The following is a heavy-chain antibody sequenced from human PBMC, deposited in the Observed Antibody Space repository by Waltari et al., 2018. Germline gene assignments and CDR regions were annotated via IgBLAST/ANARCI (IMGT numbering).Heavy chain of an antibody. J-gene: IGHJ4*02. Sequence: VQLVQSGAEVKKPGASVKVSCKASGYTFTSYYMHWVRQAPGQGLEWMGRVDPEDGETIYAEKFQGRVTITADTSTDTAYMELSSLRSEDTAVYYCATVRVAAAGSYFDYWGQGTLVTVSS. CDR1: GYTFTSYY. CDR3: ATVRVAAAGSYFDY. CDR2: VDPEDGET. D-gene: IGHD6-13*01. V-gene: IGHV1-69-2*01.